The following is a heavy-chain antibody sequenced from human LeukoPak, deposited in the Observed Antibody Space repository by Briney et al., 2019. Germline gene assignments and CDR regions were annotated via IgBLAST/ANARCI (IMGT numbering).Heavy chain of an antibody. CDR2: IKRDGSEK. CDR3: APMAADTAMVGMDV. J-gene: IGHJ6*02. D-gene: IGHD5-18*01. V-gene: IGHV3-7*05. CDR1: GFTFSNYW. Sequence: GGSLRLSCAASGFTFSNYWMSWGCQAPGKGLEWVANIKRDGSEKYYVDSVKGRFTISRDNAKNSLYLQMNSLRAADTAVYYCAPMAADTAMVGMDVWGQGTTVTVSS.